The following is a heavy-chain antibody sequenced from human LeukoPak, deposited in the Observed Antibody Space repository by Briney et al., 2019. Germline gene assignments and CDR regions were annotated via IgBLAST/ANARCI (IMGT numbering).Heavy chain of an antibody. D-gene: IGHD6-19*01. J-gene: IGHJ4*02. Sequence: PSETLSLTCTVSGGSISSYYWSWIRQPPGKGLEWIGEINHSGSTNYNPSLKSRVTISVDTSKNQFSLKLSSVTAADTAVYYCARHKGAVGGRYYDYWGQGTLVTVSS. CDR3: ARHKGAVGGRYYDY. CDR1: GGSISSYY. V-gene: IGHV4-34*01. CDR2: INHSGST.